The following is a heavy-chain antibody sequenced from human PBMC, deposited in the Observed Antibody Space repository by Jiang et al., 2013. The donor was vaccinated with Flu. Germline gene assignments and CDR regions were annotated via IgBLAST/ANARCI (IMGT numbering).Heavy chain of an antibody. J-gene: IGHJ4*02. CDR3: ARRGRDIAALFDY. CDR2: IYSGGST. Sequence: AASGFTVSSNYMSWVRQAPGKGLEWVSVIYSGGSTYYADSVKGRFTISRDNSKNTLYLQMNSLRAEDTAVYYCARRGRDIAALFDYWGQGTLVTVSS. V-gene: IGHV3-53*01. CDR1: GFTVSSNY. D-gene: IGHD6-6*01.